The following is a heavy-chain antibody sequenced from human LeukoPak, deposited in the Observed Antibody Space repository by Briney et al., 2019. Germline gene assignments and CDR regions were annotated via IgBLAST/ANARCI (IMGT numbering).Heavy chain of an antibody. CDR2: IYYSGST. V-gene: IGHV4-59*08. Sequence: LRLSCAASGFTFSDYYMSWIRQPPGKGLEWIGYIYYSGSTNYNPSLKSRVTISVDTSKNQFSLKLSSVTAADTAVYYCARLSYYYDSSGTDYWGQGTLVTVSS. CDR1: GFTFSDYY. CDR3: ARLSYYYDSSGTDY. D-gene: IGHD3-22*01. J-gene: IGHJ4*02.